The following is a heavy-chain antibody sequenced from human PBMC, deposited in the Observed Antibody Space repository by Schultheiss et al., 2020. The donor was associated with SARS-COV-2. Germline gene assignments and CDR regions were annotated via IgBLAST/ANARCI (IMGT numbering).Heavy chain of an antibody. Sequence: SETLSLTCAVYGGSFSGYYWSWIRQPPGKGLEWIGSIYHSGSTYDNPSLKSRVTISVDTSKNQFSLKLSSVTAADTAVYYCARIDSSGYYAYDYWGQGTLVTVSS. CDR3: ARIDSSGYYAYDY. V-gene: IGHV4-34*01. D-gene: IGHD3-22*01. CDR1: GGSFSGYY. J-gene: IGHJ4*02. CDR2: IYHSGST.